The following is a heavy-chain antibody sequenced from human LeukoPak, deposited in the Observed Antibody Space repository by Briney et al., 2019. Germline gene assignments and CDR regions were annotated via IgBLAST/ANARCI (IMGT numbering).Heavy chain of an antibody. Sequence: ASVKVSCKASGYTFTSYGISWVRQAPGQGLEWMGWISANNGNTNYAQKLQGRVTMTTDTFTSTADMELRSLRSHDTAVYYCATYSGSVLDAFDIWGQGTMVTVSS. CDR1: GYTFTSYG. V-gene: IGHV1-18*01. D-gene: IGHD2-21*01. J-gene: IGHJ3*02. CDR3: ATYSGSVLDAFDI. CDR2: ISANNGNT.